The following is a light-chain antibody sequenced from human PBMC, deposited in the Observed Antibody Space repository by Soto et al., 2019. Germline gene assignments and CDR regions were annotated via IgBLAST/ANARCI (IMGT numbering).Light chain of an antibody. J-gene: IGLJ2*01. CDR1: SSNIGSNT. Sequence: QSVLTQPPSASGTPGQRVTISCSGSSSNIGSNTVNWYQQLPGTAPKLLIYSNNQRPSGVPDRFSGSKSGTSASLAISGLQSEDEADYYCAAWDDSLNGLVVFGGGTKDRP. CDR2: SNN. V-gene: IGLV1-44*01. CDR3: AAWDDSLNGLVV.